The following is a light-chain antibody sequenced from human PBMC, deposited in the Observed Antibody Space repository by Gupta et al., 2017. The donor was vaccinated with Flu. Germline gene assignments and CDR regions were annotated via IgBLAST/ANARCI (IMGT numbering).Light chain of an antibody. CDR2: DVT. V-gene: IGLV2-11*01. CDR1: SSDVGGYNY. Sequence: QSALTQPRSVSGSPGPSVTISCTGTSSDVGGYNYVSWYQQHPGKAPKLMIYDVTKRPSGVPDRFSGSKSDNTASLTISGLQAEDEADYYCCSYAGSFWVFGGGTKLTVL. CDR3: CSYAGSFWV. J-gene: IGLJ3*02.